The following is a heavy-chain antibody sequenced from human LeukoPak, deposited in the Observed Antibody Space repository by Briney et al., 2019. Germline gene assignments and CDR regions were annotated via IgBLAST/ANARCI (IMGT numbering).Heavy chain of an antibody. CDR1: GFTLSSDA. CDR2: ISDSGNT. CDR3: AKAPVTTCRGAYCYPFDY. V-gene: IGHV3-23*01. Sequence: SLRLSSAASGFTLSSDAMSWGRQAPGKGREWVSAISDSGNTNQADPVKGRFTIPRDSSKTTLFLQMNRLRPEDAAVYYCAKAPVTTCRGAYCYPFDYWGQGTLVTVSS. D-gene: IGHD2-21*01. J-gene: IGHJ4*02.